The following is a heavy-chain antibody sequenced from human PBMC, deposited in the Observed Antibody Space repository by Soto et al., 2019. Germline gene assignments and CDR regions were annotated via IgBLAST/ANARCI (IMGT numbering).Heavy chain of an antibody. D-gene: IGHD6-6*01. CDR3: ASSSIADTVASGFVGISDAFDI. V-gene: IGHV5-51*01. Sequence: PGESLKISCKCSPYSFTSYWINWVRQIPGKGLEWMGIMYPVDSDTRYSPSFQGQATISADKPISPAYLQWSSLKPSDPPMYYCASSSIADTVASGFVGISDAFDIGGQGKMVTVSS. CDR1: PYSFTSYW. CDR2: MYPVDSDT. J-gene: IGHJ3*02.